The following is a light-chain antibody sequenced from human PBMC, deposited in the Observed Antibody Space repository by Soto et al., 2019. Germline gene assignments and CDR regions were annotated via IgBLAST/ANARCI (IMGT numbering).Light chain of an antibody. Sequence: EIVMTQSPATLSVSPGERATLSCRASQSVSSNLAWYQQKPGQAPSLLIYGASTRATGIPARFSGSGSGTEFTLTISSLQSEDFAVYSCQQYSMWPITFGQGTRLEIK. V-gene: IGKV3-15*01. CDR1: QSVSSN. CDR3: QQYSMWPIT. J-gene: IGKJ5*01. CDR2: GAS.